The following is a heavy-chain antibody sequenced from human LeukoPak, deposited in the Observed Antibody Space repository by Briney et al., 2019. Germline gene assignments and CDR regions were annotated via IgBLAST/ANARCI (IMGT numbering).Heavy chain of an antibody. J-gene: IGHJ3*02. CDR1: GFTFSRYW. Sequence: QPGGSLRLSCAASGFTFSRYWMHWVRQAPGKGLVWVSRINTDGSRTTYADSVKGRFTNSRDNSKSTLYLQMNSLRAEDTAVYYCARDRLEGLWFGTSDAFDIWGQGTMVTVSS. D-gene: IGHD3-10*01. CDR2: INTDGSRT. V-gene: IGHV3-74*01. CDR3: ARDRLEGLWFGTSDAFDI.